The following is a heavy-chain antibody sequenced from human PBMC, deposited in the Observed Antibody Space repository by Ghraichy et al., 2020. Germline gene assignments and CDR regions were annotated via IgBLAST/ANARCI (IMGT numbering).Heavy chain of an antibody. V-gene: IGHV3-23*01. D-gene: IGHD4-17*01. J-gene: IGHJ4*02. CDR2: ISPRGGST. CDR1: GFTFTSFA. CDR3: VKDIDYGDAQFEY. Sequence: ESLNISCAASGFTFTSFAMSWVRQAPGKGLEWVSGISPRGGSTNYGDSVKGRFTISRDSSKSTLYLQMNSLRAEDTAIYYCVKDIDYGDAQFEYWGQGTLVTVSS.